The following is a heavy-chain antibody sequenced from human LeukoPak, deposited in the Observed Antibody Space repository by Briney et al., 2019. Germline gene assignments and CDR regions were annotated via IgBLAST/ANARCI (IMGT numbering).Heavy chain of an antibody. D-gene: IGHD2-2*01. V-gene: IGHV3-15*01. Sequence: GGSLRLSCPASGFTFSNAWMSWVRQAPGKGLEWVGRIKSKTDGGTTDYAAPVKGRFTISRDDSKNTLYLQMNSLKTEDTAVYYCTTDHPRYCSSTSCLPEDWGQGTLVTVSS. CDR1: GFTFSNAW. CDR2: IKSKTDGGTT. J-gene: IGHJ4*02. CDR3: TTDHPRYCSSTSCLPED.